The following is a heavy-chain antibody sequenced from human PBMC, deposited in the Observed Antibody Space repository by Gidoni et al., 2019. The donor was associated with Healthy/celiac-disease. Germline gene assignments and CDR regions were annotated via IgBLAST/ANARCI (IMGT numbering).Heavy chain of an antibody. CDR2: ISSSGITI. Sequence: EVQLVESGGGLVQPGGSLRLSCAASGFTFSSYEMNWVRQAPGKGLEWVSYISSSGITIYYADSVKGRFTISRDNAKNSLYLQMNSLRAEDTAVYYCARVASSSHAFDIWGQGTMVTVSS. D-gene: IGHD6-13*01. J-gene: IGHJ3*02. CDR3: ARVASSSHAFDI. CDR1: GFTFSSYE. V-gene: IGHV3-48*03.